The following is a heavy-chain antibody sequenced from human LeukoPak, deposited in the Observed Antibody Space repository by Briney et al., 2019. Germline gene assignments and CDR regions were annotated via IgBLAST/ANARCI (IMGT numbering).Heavy chain of an antibody. D-gene: IGHD3-3*01. V-gene: IGHV4-34*01. CDR3: AGGLSADDFWSGYYPPHYYFDY. J-gene: IGHJ4*01. CDR1: GGSFSGYY. CDR2: INHSGST. Sequence: SETLSLTCAVYGGSFSGYYWSWIRQPPGKGLEWIGEINHSGSTNYNPSLKSRVTISVDTSKNQFSLKLSSVTAADTAVYYCAGGLSADDFWSGYYPPHYYFDYWGQGTLVTVSS.